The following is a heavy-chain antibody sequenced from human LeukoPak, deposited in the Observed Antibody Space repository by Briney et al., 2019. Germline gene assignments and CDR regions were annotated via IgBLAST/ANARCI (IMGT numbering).Heavy chain of an antibody. Sequence: GGSLILSCAASGFTFSSYEMNWVRQAPGKGLEWVSYISSSGSTIYYADSVKGRFTISRDNAKNSLYLQMNSLRAEDTAVYYCARGHGDYAPFYYYYGMDVWGQGTTVTVSS. CDR2: ISSSGSTI. CDR1: GFTFSSYE. D-gene: IGHD4-17*01. V-gene: IGHV3-48*03. J-gene: IGHJ6*02. CDR3: ARGHGDYAPFYYYYGMDV.